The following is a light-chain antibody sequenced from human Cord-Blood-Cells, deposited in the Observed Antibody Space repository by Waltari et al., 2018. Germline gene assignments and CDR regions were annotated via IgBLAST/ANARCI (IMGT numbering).Light chain of an antibody. CDR3: SSYTSSSTWV. V-gene: IGLV2-14*01. CDR1: SSDVGGYNY. Sequence: QSALTQPASVSGSPGQPITISCTGTSSDVGGYNYVSWYQQHPGKAPKLMIYDVSNRPSGVSNRFARSKSGNTASLTICGLQAEDEADYYCSSYTSSSTWVFGGGTKLTVL. J-gene: IGLJ3*02. CDR2: DVS.